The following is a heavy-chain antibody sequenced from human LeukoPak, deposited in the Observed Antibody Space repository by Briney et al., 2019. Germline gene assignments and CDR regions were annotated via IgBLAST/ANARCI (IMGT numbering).Heavy chain of an antibody. CDR2: IYYSGST. J-gene: IGHJ4*02. D-gene: IGHD6-25*01. Sequence: SETLSLTCTVSGGSVSSGSYYWSWIRQPPGKGLEWIGYIYYSGSTYYNPSLKSRVTISVDTSKNQFSLKLSSVTAADTAVYYCARSQRDYYFDYWGQGTLVTVSS. CDR1: GGSVSSGSYY. V-gene: IGHV4-31*03. CDR3: ARSQRDYYFDY.